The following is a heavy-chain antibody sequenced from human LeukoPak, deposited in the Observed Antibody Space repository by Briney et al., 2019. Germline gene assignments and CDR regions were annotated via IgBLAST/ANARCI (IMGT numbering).Heavy chain of an antibody. Sequence: PSETLSLTCAVYGGSFSGYYWSWIRRPPGKGLEWIGEINHSGSTNYNPSLKSRVTISVDTSKNQFSLKLSSVTAADTAVYYCARVLKDYGDIGYFQHWGQGTLVTVSS. CDR2: INHSGST. V-gene: IGHV4-34*01. D-gene: IGHD4-17*01. CDR3: ARVLKDYGDIGYFQH. J-gene: IGHJ1*01. CDR1: GGSFSGYY.